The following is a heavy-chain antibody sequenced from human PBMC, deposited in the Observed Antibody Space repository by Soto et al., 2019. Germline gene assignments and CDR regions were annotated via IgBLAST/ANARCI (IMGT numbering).Heavy chain of an antibody. D-gene: IGHD2-2*01. CDR2: IYYSGSP. J-gene: IGHJ4*02. CDR3: TRVAYCSSTSCPFAS. CDR1: GGSISSGGYF. Sequence: SETLSLTCTVSGGSISSGGYFWGWIRQLPGKGLEWLGYIYYSGSPYYNPSLKSRVAISGGTSKNQFTLELSSVTAADTAVYFCTRVAYCSSTSCPFASWGQGTLVTVSS. V-gene: IGHV4-31*03.